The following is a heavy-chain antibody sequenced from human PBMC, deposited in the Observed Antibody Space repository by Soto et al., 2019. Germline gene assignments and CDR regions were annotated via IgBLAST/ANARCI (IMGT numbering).Heavy chain of an antibody. CDR3: AKGRRQWRATSDLNY. V-gene: IGHV3-30*18. CDR1: GFTFSDYA. CDR2: VSHDGRNT. D-gene: IGHD6-19*01. J-gene: IGHJ4*02. Sequence: VQLVESGGGVVQPGRSLRLSCAASGFTFSDYAMHWVRQAPGKGLEWVAVVSHDGRNTHYADSVKGRFTISRDSSTNTVSLEMTSLRAADTAVHYCAKGRRQWRATSDLNYWGQGARVTVSS.